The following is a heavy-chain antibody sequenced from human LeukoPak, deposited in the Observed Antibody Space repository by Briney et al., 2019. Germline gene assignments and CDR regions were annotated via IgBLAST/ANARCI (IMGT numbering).Heavy chain of an antibody. J-gene: IGHJ5*02. Sequence: GGSLRLSCAASGFTFSSYSMNWVRQAPGKGLEWVSYISSSSSTIYYADSVKGRFTISRDNAKNSLYLQMNSLRAEDTAVYYCARPNYYDSSGYYPWGQETLVAVSS. CDR3: ARPNYYDSSGYYP. V-gene: IGHV3-48*04. CDR1: GFTFSSYS. D-gene: IGHD3-22*01. CDR2: ISSSSSTI.